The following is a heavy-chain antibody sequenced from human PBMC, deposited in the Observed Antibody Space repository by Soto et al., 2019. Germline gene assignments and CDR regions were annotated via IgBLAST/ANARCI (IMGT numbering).Heavy chain of an antibody. J-gene: IGHJ4*02. V-gene: IGHV4-31*03. CDR2: IYSRGNT. D-gene: IGHD3-10*01. CDR3: ARARSGRDFVLEY. CDR1: GGSVNSGLYY. Sequence: QVQLQESGPGLVKPSQTLSLTCTISGGSVNSGLYYWTWIRQHPAKGLEWIGYIYSRGNTYYNPSVNTGVMIAVDPLNSQFSLSQSYVTASDKAVYYRARARSGRDFVLEYWGLGNPGTVSS.